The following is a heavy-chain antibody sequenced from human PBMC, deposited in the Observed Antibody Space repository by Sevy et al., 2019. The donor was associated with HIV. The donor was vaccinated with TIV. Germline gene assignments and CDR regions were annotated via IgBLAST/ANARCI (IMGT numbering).Heavy chain of an antibody. V-gene: IGHV3-23*01. CDR1: GLDFSIYS. CDR2: LSFGCGKI. Sequence: GGSLRLSCAASGLDFSIYSMSWVRQAPGKGLEWVSTLSFGCGKINYADSVKGRFTISRDNYKSSVYLQMNNMRVEDTAVYYCAREGCTKPHDYWGQGTLVTVSS. J-gene: IGHJ4*02. D-gene: IGHD2-8*01. CDR3: AREGCTKPHDY.